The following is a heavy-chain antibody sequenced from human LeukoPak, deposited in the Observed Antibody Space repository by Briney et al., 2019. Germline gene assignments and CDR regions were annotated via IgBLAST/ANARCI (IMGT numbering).Heavy chain of an antibody. CDR1: GFTFSDYY. Sequence: KPGGSLRLSCAASGFTFSDYYMSWIRQAPGKGLEWVSYITSSGSTIYYADSMKGQFTISRDNAKHSLFLQLDSLKAEDTAVYYCARIGRPAAFDIWGQGTLVIVSS. CDR2: ITSSGSTI. V-gene: IGHV3-11*01. D-gene: IGHD6-6*01. CDR3: ARIGRPAAFDI. J-gene: IGHJ3*02.